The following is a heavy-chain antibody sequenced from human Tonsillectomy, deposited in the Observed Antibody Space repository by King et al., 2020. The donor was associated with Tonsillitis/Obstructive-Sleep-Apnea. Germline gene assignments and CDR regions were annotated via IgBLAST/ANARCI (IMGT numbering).Heavy chain of an antibody. J-gene: IGHJ3*02. Sequence: VQLVESGGGLVQPGGSLRLSCAASGFTFSSYGMNWVRQAPGKGLEWVSYISSSSSAIYYADSVKGRFNISRDNAKNSLYLQMNSLRDEDTAVYYCARGREGYCSGGSCYSDAFDIWGQGTMVTVSS. CDR3: ARGREGYCSGGSCYSDAFDI. CDR2: ISSSSSAI. V-gene: IGHV3-48*02. CDR1: GFTFSSYG. D-gene: IGHD2-15*01.